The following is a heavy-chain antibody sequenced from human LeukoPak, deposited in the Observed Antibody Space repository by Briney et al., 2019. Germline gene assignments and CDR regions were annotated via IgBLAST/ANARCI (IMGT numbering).Heavy chain of an antibody. Sequence: RASETLSLTCAVSGGSISSGGYSWSWIRQPPGKGLEWIGSIYYSGSTYYNPSLKSRVTISVDTSKNQFSLMLSSVTAADTAVYYCARLAAAGGYYYYYYYMDVWGKGTTVTISS. CDR3: ARLAAAGGYYYYYYYMDV. D-gene: IGHD6-13*01. CDR1: GGSISSGGYS. V-gene: IGHV4-30-2*03. J-gene: IGHJ6*03. CDR2: IYYSGST.